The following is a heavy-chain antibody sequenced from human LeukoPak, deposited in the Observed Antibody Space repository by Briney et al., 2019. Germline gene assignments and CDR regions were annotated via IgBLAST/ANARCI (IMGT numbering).Heavy chain of an antibody. CDR2: INPSGGSA. CDR3: ARDHDDYGDYVPYYGMDV. V-gene: IGHV1-46*01. Sequence: GASVKVSCKASGYTFTSYYMHWVRQAPGQGLEWMGIINPSGGSASYAQKFQGRVTMTTDTSTSTAYMELRSLRSDDTAVYYCARDHDDYGDYVPYYGMDVWGQGTTVTVSS. J-gene: IGHJ6*02. D-gene: IGHD4-17*01. CDR1: GYTFTSYY.